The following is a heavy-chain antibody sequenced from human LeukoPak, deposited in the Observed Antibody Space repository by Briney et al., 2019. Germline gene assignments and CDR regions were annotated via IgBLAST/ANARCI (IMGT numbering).Heavy chain of an antibody. J-gene: IGHJ3*02. CDR3: ARQPNPASGNDAFDI. CDR2: VYETGAT. CDR1: GGSISGSNSY. Sequence: SGTLSLTCPVSGGSISGSNSYWGWIRQPPGKGLEWIGSVYETGATDYNPSLRSRVTLFVDTSKNQFSLRLSSVTAADTAVYYCARQPNPASGNDAFDIWGQGTMVTVSS. V-gene: IGHV4-39*01. D-gene: IGHD6-13*01.